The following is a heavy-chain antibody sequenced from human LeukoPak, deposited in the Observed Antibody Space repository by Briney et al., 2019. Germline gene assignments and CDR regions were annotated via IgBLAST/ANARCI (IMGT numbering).Heavy chain of an antibody. CDR1: RFTFSSYA. J-gene: IGHJ4*02. CDR2: ISYDGSNK. Sequence: GGSLRLSCAASRFTFSSYAMHWVRQAPGKGLEWVAVISYDGSNKYYADSVKGRFTISRDNSKNTLYLQMNSLRAEDTAVYYCAKGYGSPELHDYWGQGTLVTVSS. V-gene: IGHV3-30-3*01. D-gene: IGHD3-10*01. CDR3: AKGYGSPELHDY.